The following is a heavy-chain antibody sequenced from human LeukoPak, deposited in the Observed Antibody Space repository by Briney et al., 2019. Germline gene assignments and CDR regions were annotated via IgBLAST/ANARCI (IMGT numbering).Heavy chain of an antibody. Sequence: GGSLRLSCAASGFTFSSYSMNWVRQAPGKGLEWVSAISSSSSYIHYADSVKGRFTISRDNAKNSLYLQMNSLRADDTAVYYCARDTSSWYHGMDVWGQGTTVTVSS. V-gene: IGHV3-21*01. CDR2: ISSSSSYI. D-gene: IGHD6-13*01. J-gene: IGHJ6*02. CDR1: GFTFSSYS. CDR3: ARDTSSWYHGMDV.